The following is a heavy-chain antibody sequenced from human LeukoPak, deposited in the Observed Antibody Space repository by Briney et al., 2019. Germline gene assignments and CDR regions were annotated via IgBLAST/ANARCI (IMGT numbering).Heavy chain of an antibody. CDR2: IIPIFGTA. Sequence: SVKVSCKASGGTFSSYAISWVRQAPGRGLEWMGGIIPIFGTANYAQKFQGRVTITTDESTSTAYMELSSLRSEDTAVYYCARAAVAYCGGDCYMDVWGKGTTVTVSS. D-gene: IGHD2-21*01. CDR1: GGTFSSYA. CDR3: ARAAVAYCGGDCYMDV. J-gene: IGHJ6*03. V-gene: IGHV1-69*05.